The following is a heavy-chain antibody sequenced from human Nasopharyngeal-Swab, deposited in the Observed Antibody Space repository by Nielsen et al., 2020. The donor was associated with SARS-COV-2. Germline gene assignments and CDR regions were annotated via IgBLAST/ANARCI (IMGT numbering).Heavy chain of an antibody. CDR3: ARELLYCSSTSCYENWFDP. CDR1: GGSISSYY. D-gene: IGHD2-2*01. CDR2: IYTSGST. J-gene: IGHJ5*02. Sequence: SETLSLTCTVSGGSISSYYWNWIRQPAGKGLEWIGRIYTSGSTNYNPSLKSRVTMSVDTSKNQFSLKLSSVTAADTAVYYCARELLYCSSTSCYENWFDPWGQGTLVTVSS. V-gene: IGHV4-4*07.